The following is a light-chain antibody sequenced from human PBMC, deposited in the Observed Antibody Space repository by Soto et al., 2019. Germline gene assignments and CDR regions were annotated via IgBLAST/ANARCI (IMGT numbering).Light chain of an antibody. Sequence: DIVVTQSPLSLSVTPGEPASISCRSSQNLLHIGGYNYLDWYVQKPGQSPQLLIFLGSYRASGVPDRFSGSGSGTDFTLRISRVEAEDVGVYCCMQAVYNRRFCQGTTADI. V-gene: IGKV2-28*01. CDR1: QNLLHIGGYNY. J-gene: IGKJ1*01. CDR2: LGS. CDR3: MQAVYNRR.